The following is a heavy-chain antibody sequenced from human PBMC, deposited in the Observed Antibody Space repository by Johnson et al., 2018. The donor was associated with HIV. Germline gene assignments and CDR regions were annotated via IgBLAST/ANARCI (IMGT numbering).Heavy chain of an antibody. V-gene: IGHV3-7*01. CDR2: IKPDGTEK. CDR3: ARGRIATGGMRGGAFDV. Sequence: VQLVESGGGLVQPGGSLILSCGGSGFTFSSYWMSWVRQAPGKGLEWVANIKPDGTEKYYVDSVKGRFTIPRDNAKNSLYLQINSLRVEDTAVYYCARGRIATGGMRGGAFDVWGQGTMVTVSP. D-gene: IGHD6-13*01. J-gene: IGHJ3*01. CDR1: GFTFSSYW.